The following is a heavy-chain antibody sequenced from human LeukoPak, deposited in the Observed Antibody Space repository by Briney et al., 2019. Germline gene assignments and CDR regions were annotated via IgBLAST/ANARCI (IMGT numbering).Heavy chain of an antibody. CDR2: IYHSGST. CDR1: GYSISSGYY. J-gene: IGHJ6*02. V-gene: IGHV4-38-2*02. D-gene: IGHD2-2*01. CDR3: ARVVSSSRFDYYYGMDV. Sequence: SETLSLTCTVSGYSISSGYYWGWIRQPPGKGLEWIGSIYHSGSTYYNPSLKSRVTISVDTSKNQFSLKLSSVTAADTAVYYCARVVSSSRFDYYYGMDVWGQGTTVTVSS.